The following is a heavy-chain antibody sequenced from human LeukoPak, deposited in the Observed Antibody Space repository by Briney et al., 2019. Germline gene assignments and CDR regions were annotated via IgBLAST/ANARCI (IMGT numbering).Heavy chain of an antibody. CDR1: GYSFTRYC. CDR3: ARPLGFGESPPNWFDP. Sequence: GEALKISCKGSGYSFTRYCIGLGRQRPGEGLEWMWIIYPGDSDTRYSPSFQGQVTISADKSISPAYLQWSSLKASDTAMYYCARPLGFGESPPNWFDPWGQGTLVTVSS. CDR2: IYPGDSDT. V-gene: IGHV5-51*01. D-gene: IGHD3-10*01. J-gene: IGHJ5*02.